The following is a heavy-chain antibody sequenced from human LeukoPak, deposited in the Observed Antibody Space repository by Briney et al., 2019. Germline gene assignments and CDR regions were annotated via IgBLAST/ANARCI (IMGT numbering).Heavy chain of an antibody. J-gene: IGHJ6*03. CDR2: IIPIFGTA. D-gene: IGHD3-10*01. V-gene: IGHV1-69*05. Sequence: ASVKVSCKASGGTFSSYAISWVRQAPGQGLEWMGRIIPIFGTANYAQKFQGRVTITTDESTSTAYMELSSLRSEDTAVYYCARDVSLLRYYGSGPFREYYMDVWDKGTTVTVSS. CDR1: GGTFSSYA. CDR3: ARDVSLLRYYGSGPFREYYMDV.